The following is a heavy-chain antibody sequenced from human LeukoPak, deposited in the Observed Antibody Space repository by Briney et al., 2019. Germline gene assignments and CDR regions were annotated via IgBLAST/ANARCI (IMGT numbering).Heavy chain of an antibody. CDR2: IIPIFGTA. CDR3: AKPAPGDPPTYFDS. CDR1: GGTFSSYA. D-gene: IGHD1-26*01. V-gene: IGHV1-69*13. Sequence: ASVKVSCKASGGTFSSYAISWVRQAPGQGLEWMGGIIPIFGTANYAQKFQGRVTITADESTSTAYMELNSLRPEDTAVYYCAKPAPGDPPTYFDSWGQGTLVTVSS. J-gene: IGHJ4*02.